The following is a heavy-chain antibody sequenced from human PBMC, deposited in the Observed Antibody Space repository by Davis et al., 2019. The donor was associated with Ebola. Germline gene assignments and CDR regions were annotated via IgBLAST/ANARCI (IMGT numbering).Heavy chain of an antibody. J-gene: IGHJ4*02. CDR1: GFSFSRAW. CDR2: IKSKTDGETT. V-gene: IGHV3-15*07. Sequence: PGGSLRLSCGASGFSFSRAWMNWVRQAPGKGLEWVGRIKSKTDGETTDYAAPVKGRFTISRDDSKDTMYLHMNNLKTEDTAVYYCTTGPIVMKVPGAPGHEVDYWGQGTLVTVSS. D-gene: IGHD2/OR15-2a*01. CDR3: TTGPIVMKVPGAPGHEVDY.